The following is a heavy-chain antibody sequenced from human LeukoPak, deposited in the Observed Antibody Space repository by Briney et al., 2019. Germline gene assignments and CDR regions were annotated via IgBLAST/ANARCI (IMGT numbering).Heavy chain of an antibody. CDR1: GYTFTSYG. J-gene: IGHJ4*02. D-gene: IGHD6-13*01. V-gene: IGHV1-18*01. CDR2: ISAYNGNT. CDR3: ARAEPHIAASSLDY. Sequence: GASVKVSCKASGYTFTSYGISWVRQAPGQGLEWMGWISAYNGNTNYAQKLQGRVTMTTDTSTSTAYMELRSLRSDDTAVYYCARAEPHIAASSLDYWGQGTLVTVSS.